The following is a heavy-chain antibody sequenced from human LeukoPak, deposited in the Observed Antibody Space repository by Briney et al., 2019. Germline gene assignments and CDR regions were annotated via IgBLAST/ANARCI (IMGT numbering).Heavy chain of an antibody. CDR2: ISSSSSYT. D-gene: IGHD2-2*01. CDR3: ARDQGYCSSTSCYVRGYYYYGMDV. CDR1: GFTFSDYY. V-gene: IGHV3-11*05. J-gene: IGHJ6*02. Sequence: PGGSLRLSCAASGFTFSDYYMSWIRQAPGKGLEWVSYISSSSSYTNYADSVKGRFTIFRDNAKNSLYLQMNSLRAEDTAVYYCARDQGYCSSTSCYVRGYYYYGMDVWGQGTTVTVSS.